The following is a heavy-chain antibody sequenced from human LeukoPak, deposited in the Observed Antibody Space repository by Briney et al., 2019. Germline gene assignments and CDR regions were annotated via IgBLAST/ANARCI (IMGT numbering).Heavy chain of an antibody. CDR3: ARGPDQDIVVVPGLELDY. CDR1: GYTFTSYG. CDR2: ISAYNGNT. V-gene: IGHV1-18*04. J-gene: IGHJ4*02. D-gene: IGHD2-2*01. Sequence: GASVKVSFKASGYTFTSYGISWVRQAPGQGLEWMGWISAYNGNTNYAQKLQGRVTMTTDTSTSTAYMELRSLRSDDTAVYYCARGPDQDIVVVPGLELDYWGQGTLVTVSS.